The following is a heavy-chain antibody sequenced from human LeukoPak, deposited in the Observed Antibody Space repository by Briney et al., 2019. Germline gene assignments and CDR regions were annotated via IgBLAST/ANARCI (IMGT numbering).Heavy chain of an antibody. Sequence: PSETLSLTCAVSGYSISSGYYWGWIRPPPGKGLEWIGIIYHRGSTYYNPSLKRRVTISVDPSTNQFSLKLSSVTAADTAVYYCARDPTAEYYFDYWGQGTLVTVSS. CDR1: GYSISSGYY. J-gene: IGHJ4*02. CDR2: IYHRGST. V-gene: IGHV4-38-2*02. D-gene: IGHD4-17*01. CDR3: ARDPTAEYYFDY.